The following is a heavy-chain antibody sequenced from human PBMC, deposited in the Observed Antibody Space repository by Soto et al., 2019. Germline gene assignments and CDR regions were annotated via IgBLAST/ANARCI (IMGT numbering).Heavy chain of an antibody. CDR1: GFAFSTNA. Sequence: EVQLLESGGGLVQPGGSLRLSCAASGFAFSTNAMTWVRQAPGKGLEWVTTMSGDGTRTYYADSVKDRFTISRDNSKTTVFLEMNSLRADDTAVYYCAKDRDDSIWFGLNFLDYWGLGTLVTVSS. D-gene: IGHD6-13*01. J-gene: IGHJ4*02. CDR3: AKDRDDSIWFGLNFLDY. V-gene: IGHV3-23*01. CDR2: MSGDGTRT.